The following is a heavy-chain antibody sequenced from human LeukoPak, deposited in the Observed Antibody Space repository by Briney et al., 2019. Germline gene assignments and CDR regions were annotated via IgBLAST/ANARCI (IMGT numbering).Heavy chain of an antibody. J-gene: IGHJ4*02. CDR1: GDSFSSYC. CDR2: IYYSGST. Sequence: SETLSLTCTVSGDSFSSYCWSWIRQPPGKGLEWIGNIYYSGSTNYNPSLKSRVTISVDTSKNQFSLKLSSVTAADTAVYYCARSKMRNYGDYVDYWGQGTLVTVSS. D-gene: IGHD4-17*01. V-gene: IGHV4-59*01. CDR3: ARSKMRNYGDYVDY.